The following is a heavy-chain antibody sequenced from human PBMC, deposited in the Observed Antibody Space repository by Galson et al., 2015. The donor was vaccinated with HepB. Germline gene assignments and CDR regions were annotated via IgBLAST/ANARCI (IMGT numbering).Heavy chain of an antibody. CDR1: GYKFTTYW. J-gene: IGHJ4*02. V-gene: IGHV5-51*01. CDR2: IYPGDLDT. CDR3: ARLLAGPYYFHT. D-gene: IGHD6-13*01. Sequence: QSGAEVKKPGESLKISCQGLGYKFTTYWIAWVRQMPGQGLEWMGIIYPGDLDTRYSPSFEGQVTISADKSTNTAYLQWSSLKASGTAMYYCARLLAGPYYFHTGGQGTLVSVSP.